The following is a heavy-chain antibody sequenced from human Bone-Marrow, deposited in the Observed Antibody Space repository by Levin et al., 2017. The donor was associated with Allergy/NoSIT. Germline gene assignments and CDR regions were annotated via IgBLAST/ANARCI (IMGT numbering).Heavy chain of an antibody. J-gene: IGHJ4*01. CDR2: LYRGGGAS. Sequence: GESLKISCAASGFDVSANYVTWVRQAPGKGLEWVSVLYRGGGASYYADSVKGRFTISRDNSKNTVYLQMNSLRAEDTAVYYCASPRPSGGYLGDYWGRGTLVTVSS. D-gene: IGHD5-18*01. V-gene: IGHV3-66*01. CDR3: ASPRPSGGYLGDY. CDR1: GFDVSANY.